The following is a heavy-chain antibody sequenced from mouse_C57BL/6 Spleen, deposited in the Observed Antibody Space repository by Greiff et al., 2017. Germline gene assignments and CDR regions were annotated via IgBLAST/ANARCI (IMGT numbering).Heavy chain of an antibody. Sequence: EVQGVGSGGGLGQPKGSLKLSSAASGFSFNTYAMNWVRQAPGKGLEWVARIRSKSNNYATYYADSVKDRFTISRDDSESMLYLQMNNLKTEDTAMYYCVRQIYYDYDGFAYWGQGTLVTVSA. CDR1: GFSFNTYA. CDR3: VRQIYYDYDGFAY. CDR2: IRSKSNNYAT. J-gene: IGHJ3*01. D-gene: IGHD2-4*01. V-gene: IGHV10-1*01.